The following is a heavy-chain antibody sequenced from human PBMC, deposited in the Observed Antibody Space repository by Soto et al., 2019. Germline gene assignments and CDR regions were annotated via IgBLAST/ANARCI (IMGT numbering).Heavy chain of an antibody. CDR3: ARDRGPSSGYYPYWFDP. D-gene: IGHD3-22*01. Sequence: SLKVSCKASGGTFSIYAISWVRQAPGQGLEWMGEIIPIFGTANYAQKFQGRVTITADESTSTAYMELSSLRSEDTAVYYCARDRGPSSGYYPYWFDPWGQGTLVTVSS. J-gene: IGHJ5*02. V-gene: IGHV1-69*13. CDR2: IIPIFGTA. CDR1: GGTFSIYA.